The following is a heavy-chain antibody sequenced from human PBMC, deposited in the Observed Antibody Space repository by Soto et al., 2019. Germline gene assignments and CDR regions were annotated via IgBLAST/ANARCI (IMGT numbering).Heavy chain of an antibody. Sequence: GESLKISCAASGFTFSSYEMNWVRQAPGKGLEWVSYISSSGSTIYYADSVKGRFTISRDNAKNSLYLQMNSLRAEDTAVYYCARDLGYCSSTSCSYFDYWGQGTLVTVSS. CDR3: ARDLGYCSSTSCSYFDY. V-gene: IGHV3-48*03. J-gene: IGHJ4*02. D-gene: IGHD2-2*03. CDR1: GFTFSSYE. CDR2: ISSSGSTI.